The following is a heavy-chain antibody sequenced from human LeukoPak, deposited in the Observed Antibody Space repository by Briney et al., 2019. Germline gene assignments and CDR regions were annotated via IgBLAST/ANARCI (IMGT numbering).Heavy chain of an antibody. V-gene: IGHV1-8*01. J-gene: IGHJ4*02. CDR3: ARVYSRRSSNYYYADY. CDR1: GYTFTSYD. Sequence: GASVKVSCKASGYTFTSYDINWVRQATGQGLEWMGWMNPNSGNTGYAQKFQGRVTMTRNTSKNTAYMELSSLRSENTAVYYCARVYSRRSSNYYYADYWGQGTLVTVSS. D-gene: IGHD3-22*01. CDR2: MNPNSGNT.